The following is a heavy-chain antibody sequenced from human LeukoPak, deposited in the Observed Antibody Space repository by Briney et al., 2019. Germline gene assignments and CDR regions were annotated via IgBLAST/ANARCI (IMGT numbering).Heavy chain of an antibody. D-gene: IGHD1-26*01. V-gene: IGHV3-23*01. CDR3: AKDSPGPCIVGASGVFDY. Sequence: GGSLRLSCAASGFTFSSYAMSWVRQAPGKGLEWVSAISGSGGSTYYADSVKGRFTISRDNSKNTLYVQMNSLRAEDTAVYYCAKDSPGPCIVGASGVFDYWGKGTLVTVSS. J-gene: IGHJ4*02. CDR1: GFTFSSYA. CDR2: ISGSGGST.